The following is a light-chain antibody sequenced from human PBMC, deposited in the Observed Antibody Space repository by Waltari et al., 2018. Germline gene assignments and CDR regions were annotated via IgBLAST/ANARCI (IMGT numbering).Light chain of an antibody. J-gene: IGLJ1*01. CDR1: SSDIGTHDL. V-gene: IGLV2-23*02. CDR3: CSYAGSSTYV. Sequence: QSALTQPASVSGSPGQSITISCTGTSSDIGTHDLVSWYQQHPGKAPKIWIYAVTKVRSGVSWRFSGSNSGHTASLTISGLQAEDEADYYCCSYAGSSTYVFGTGTKVTVL. CDR2: AVT.